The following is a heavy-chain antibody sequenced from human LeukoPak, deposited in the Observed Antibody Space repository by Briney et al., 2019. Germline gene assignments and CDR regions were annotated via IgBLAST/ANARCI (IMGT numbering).Heavy chain of an antibody. CDR2: IISYSSIM. Sequence: GGSLRLSCAASGFTFSNYSMNWVRQAPGKGLEWVSYIISYSSIMYYADSVKGRFTISRDSAKNSLYLQLNSLRAEDTAVYYCARGFFDYWGQGALVTVSS. CDR3: ARGFFDY. CDR1: GFTFSNYS. J-gene: IGHJ4*02. V-gene: IGHV3-48*01.